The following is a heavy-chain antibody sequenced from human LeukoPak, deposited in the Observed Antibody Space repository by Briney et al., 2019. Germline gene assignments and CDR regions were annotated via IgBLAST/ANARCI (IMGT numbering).Heavy chain of an antibody. Sequence: GGSLRLSCAASGFTFSSYGMHWVRQAPGKGLEWVAVISYDGSNEYYADSVKGRFTISRDNSKNTLYLQMNSLRAEDTAVYYCAKAELLWFGELPYYYYGMDVWGQGTTVTVSS. J-gene: IGHJ6*02. CDR2: ISYDGSNE. CDR3: AKAELLWFGELPYYYYGMDV. CDR1: GFTFSSYG. V-gene: IGHV3-30*18. D-gene: IGHD3-10*01.